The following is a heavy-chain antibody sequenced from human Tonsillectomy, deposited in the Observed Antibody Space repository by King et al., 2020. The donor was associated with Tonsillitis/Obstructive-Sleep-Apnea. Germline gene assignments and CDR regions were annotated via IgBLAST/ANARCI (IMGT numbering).Heavy chain of an antibody. CDR3: AREGHDFWSGQRGGWFDP. CDR1: GFTFSDYY. D-gene: IGHD3-3*01. CDR2: ISSSGSTI. J-gene: IGHJ5*02. V-gene: IGHV3-11*01. Sequence: VQLVESGGGLVKPGGSLRLSCAASGFTFSDYYMSWIRQAPGRGLEWVSYISSSGSTIYYADSVKGRFTISRDNAKNSLYLQMNSLRAEDTAVYYCAREGHDFWSGQRGGWFDPWGQGTLVTVSS.